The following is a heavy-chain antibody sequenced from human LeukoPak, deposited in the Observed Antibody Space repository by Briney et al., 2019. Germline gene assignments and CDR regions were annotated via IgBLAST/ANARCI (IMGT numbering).Heavy chain of an antibody. D-gene: IGHD2-15*01. Sequence: GGSLRLSCVASGFTFSDAWMSWVRQASGKGLEWVGRIKSKIDGGTIDYAAPVKGRFTISRDDSRNTLYLQMNSLKTEDTAVYYCTTRRQDGWWGQEPWSPSLQ. J-gene: IGHJ4*02. V-gene: IGHV3-15*01. CDR1: GFTFSDAW. CDR3: TTRRQDGW. CDR2: IKSKIDGGTI.